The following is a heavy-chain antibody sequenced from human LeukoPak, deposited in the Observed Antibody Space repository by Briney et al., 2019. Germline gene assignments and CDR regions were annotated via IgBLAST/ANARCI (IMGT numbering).Heavy chain of an antibody. CDR1: GGSISSYY. CDR3: ARDLSAWYDSSGYSQGNYYYYYMDV. CDR2: IYYSGST. J-gene: IGHJ6*03. D-gene: IGHD3-22*01. Sequence: SETLSLTCTVSGGSISSYYWSWIRQPPGKGLEWIGYIYYSGSTNYNPSLKSRVTISVDTSKNQFSLKLSSVTAADTAVYYCARDLSAWYDSSGYSQGNYYYYYMDVWGEGTTVTVSS. V-gene: IGHV4-59*01.